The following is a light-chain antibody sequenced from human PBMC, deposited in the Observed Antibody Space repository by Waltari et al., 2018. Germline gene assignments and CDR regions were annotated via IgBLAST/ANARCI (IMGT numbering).Light chain of an antibody. Sequence: DFQMTQSPSSLSASLGERVTITCRASNSISRNLNWYQKRSGKAPNLLIYAASSFQNGVPSRCSGSGFGSEFTLNIISMQPEDSATYYCQQTYSPPWTFGQGTTVEFK. CDR2: AAS. J-gene: IGKJ1*01. CDR1: NSISRN. V-gene: IGKV1-39*01. CDR3: QQTYSPPWT.